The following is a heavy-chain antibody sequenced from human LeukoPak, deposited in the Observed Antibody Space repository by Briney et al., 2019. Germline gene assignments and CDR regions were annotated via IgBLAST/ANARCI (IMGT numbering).Heavy chain of an antibody. J-gene: IGHJ4*02. D-gene: IGHD2-21*01. V-gene: IGHV1-18*01. Sequence: ASVKVSCKASGYTFTSYGISWVRQAPGQGLEWMGWISAYNGNTNYAQKLQGRVTMTTDTSTTTAYMELRSLRSEETAVYSFARGLPFDYWGQGTLVTVSS. CDR3: ARGLPFDY. CDR2: ISAYNGNT. CDR1: GYTFTSYG.